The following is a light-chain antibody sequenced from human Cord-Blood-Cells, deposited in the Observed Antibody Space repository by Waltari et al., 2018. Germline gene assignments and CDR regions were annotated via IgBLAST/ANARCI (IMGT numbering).Light chain of an antibody. V-gene: IGKV3-11*01. CDR1: QSVSSY. CDR2: DAS. CDR3: QQRSNWPT. Sequence: EIVLPQSPATLSSSPGETATLSCMASQSVSSYLAWYPQKPGQAPRLLIYDASNRATGIPARFSGSGSGTDFTLTISSLGPEDFAVYDCQQRSNWPTFGPGTKVDIK. J-gene: IGKJ3*01.